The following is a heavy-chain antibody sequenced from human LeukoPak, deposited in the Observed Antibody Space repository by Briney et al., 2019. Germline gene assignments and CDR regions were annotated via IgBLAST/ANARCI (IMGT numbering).Heavy chain of an antibody. V-gene: IGHV1-18*01. Sequence: VASVKVSCKASGYTFTSYSINWVRQAPGQGLEWMGWISAYNGNTKYAQKLQGRVTMTTDTSTSTAYMELRSLRSDDTAVYYCARGLGGSGSYFLTFDYWGQGTLVTVSP. J-gene: IGHJ4*02. CDR3: ARGLGGSGSYFLTFDY. CDR1: GYTFTSYS. CDR2: ISAYNGNT. D-gene: IGHD1-26*01.